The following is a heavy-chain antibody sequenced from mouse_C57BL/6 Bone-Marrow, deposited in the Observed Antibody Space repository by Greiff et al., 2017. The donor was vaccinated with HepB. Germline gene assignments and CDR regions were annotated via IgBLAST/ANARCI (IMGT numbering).Heavy chain of an antibody. V-gene: IGHV14-1*01. CDR1: GFNIKDYY. CDR2: IDPEDGDT. Sequence: VHVKQSGAELVRPGASVKLSCTASGFNIKDYYMHWVKQRPEQGLEWIGRIDPEDGDTEYAPKFQGKATMTADTSSNTAYLQLSSLTSEDTAVYYCTTGYYGSSYPFDYWGQGTTLTVSS. CDR3: TTGYYGSSYPFDY. J-gene: IGHJ2*01. D-gene: IGHD1-1*01.